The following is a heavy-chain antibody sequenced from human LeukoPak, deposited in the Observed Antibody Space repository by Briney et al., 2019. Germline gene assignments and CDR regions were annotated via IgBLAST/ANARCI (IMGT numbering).Heavy chain of an antibody. CDR2: ITTSGTYI. CDR1: GFTFTRSN. J-gene: IGHJ6*02. Sequence: GGSLRLSCAASGFTFTRSNMNWVRQAPGKGLELVSSITTSGTYITYADSVKGRFTFSRDNAKNSLYLLMNSLRAEVTAAYYCARPFYYDTKGGEGMDVWGQGTTVTVSS. V-gene: IGHV3-21*04. CDR3: ARPFYYDTKGGEGMDV. D-gene: IGHD3-22*01.